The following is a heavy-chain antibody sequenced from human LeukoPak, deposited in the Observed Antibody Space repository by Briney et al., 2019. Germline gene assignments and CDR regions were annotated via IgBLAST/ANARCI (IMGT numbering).Heavy chain of an antibody. D-gene: IGHD2-2*01. Sequence: GESLKISCKGSGYSFTSYWIGWVRQMPGKGLEWMGIIYPGDSDTRYSPSFQGQVTISADKSISTAYLQWSSLKASDTAMYYCARQTGYCSSTSCYAAYFDYWGQGTLVTVSS. CDR2: IYPGDSDT. CDR3: ARQTGYCSSTSCYAAYFDY. J-gene: IGHJ4*02. CDR1: GYSFTSYW. V-gene: IGHV5-51*01.